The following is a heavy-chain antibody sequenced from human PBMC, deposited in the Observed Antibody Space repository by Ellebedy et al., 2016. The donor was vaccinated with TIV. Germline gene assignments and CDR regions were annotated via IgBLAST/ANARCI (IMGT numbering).Heavy chain of an antibody. CDR2: IYHSGST. J-gene: IGHJ4*02. CDR3: ARRGERFGELFDY. D-gene: IGHD3-10*01. V-gene: IGHV4-4*02. CDR1: GGSISSRNW. Sequence: SETLSLXXAVSGGSISSRNWWSWVRQPPGKGLEWIGEIYHSGSTNYNPSLKSRVTISVDKSKNQFSLKLSSVTAADTAVYYCARRGERFGELFDYWGQGTLVTVSS.